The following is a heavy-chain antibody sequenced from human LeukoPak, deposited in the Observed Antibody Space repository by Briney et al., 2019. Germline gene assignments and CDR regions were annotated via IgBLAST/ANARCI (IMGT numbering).Heavy chain of an antibody. Sequence: SETLSLTCTVSGGSISSYYWSWIRQPAGKGLEWIGRIYTSGSTNYNPSLKSRVTMSVDTSKNQFSLKLSSVTAADTAVYYCARDDSSGWPSEWFDPWGQGTLVTVSS. CDR3: ARDDSSGWPSEWFDP. V-gene: IGHV4-4*07. CDR1: GGSISSYY. D-gene: IGHD6-19*01. CDR2: IYTSGST. J-gene: IGHJ5*02.